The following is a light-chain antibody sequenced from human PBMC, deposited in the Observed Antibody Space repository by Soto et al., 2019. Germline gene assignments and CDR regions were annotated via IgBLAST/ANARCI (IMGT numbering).Light chain of an antibody. J-gene: IGLJ1*01. CDR1: SSDVGGFEY. V-gene: IGLV2-14*01. Sequence: QSALSQPASVSGSLGQSITISCTGISSDVGGFEYVSWYQHQPGKAPKLIIYDVTKRPSGVSNRFSGSKSGNTASLTISGIQAEDEGDYYCGSITRSSTSVFGTGTKLTVL. CDR2: DVT. CDR3: GSITRSSTSV.